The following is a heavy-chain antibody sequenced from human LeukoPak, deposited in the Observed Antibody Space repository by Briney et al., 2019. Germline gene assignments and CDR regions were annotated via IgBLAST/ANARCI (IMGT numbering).Heavy chain of an antibody. CDR1: GFTFSSYW. D-gene: IGHD5-18*01. Sequence: PGGSLRLSCAASGFTFSSYWMHWVRQSPGKGPVWVSRINRDGSSANYADSVKGRFTISRDNAKNTLYLQMTSLRAEDTAVYYCARRVSAKSLDYWGQGTLVTVSS. CDR3: ARRVSAKSLDY. J-gene: IGHJ4*02. V-gene: IGHV3-74*01. CDR2: INRDGSSA.